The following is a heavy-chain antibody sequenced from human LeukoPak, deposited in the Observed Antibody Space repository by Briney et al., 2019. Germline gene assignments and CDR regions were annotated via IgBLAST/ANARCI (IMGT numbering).Heavy chain of an antibody. Sequence: GGSLRLSCAASGFTFSSYAMSWVRQAPGKGLEWVSAISGSGGSTYYADSVKGRFTISRDNSKNTLYLQMNSLRAEDTAVYYCARAGLYSGSYYVEYYYYMDVWGKGTTVTISS. CDR1: GFTFSSYA. D-gene: IGHD1-26*01. CDR3: ARAGLYSGSYYVEYYYYMDV. J-gene: IGHJ6*03. CDR2: ISGSGGST. V-gene: IGHV3-23*01.